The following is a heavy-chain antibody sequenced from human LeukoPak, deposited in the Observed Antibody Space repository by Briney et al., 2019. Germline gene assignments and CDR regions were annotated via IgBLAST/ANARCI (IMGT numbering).Heavy chain of an antibody. CDR1: GGSISSGSYY. V-gene: IGHV4-39*01. CDR3: ARHGVLVPAAVSYYYYYMDV. Sequence: ASQTLSLTCTVSGGSISSGSYYWRWIRQPPGKGLEWIGEINHSGSTNYNPSLKSRVTISVDTFQNQFSLKLSSVTAADTAVYYCARHGVLVPAAVSYYYYYMDVWSKGTTVAVSS. D-gene: IGHD2-2*01. CDR2: INHSGST. J-gene: IGHJ6*03.